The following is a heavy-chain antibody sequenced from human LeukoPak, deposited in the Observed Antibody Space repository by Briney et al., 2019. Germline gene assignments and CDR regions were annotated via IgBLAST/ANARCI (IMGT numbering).Heavy chain of an antibody. D-gene: IGHD3-22*01. CDR3: ARGGIFDYYDSSGYYHTYDY. Sequence: ASVKVSCKASGYTFTGYYMHWVRQAPGQGLEWMGRINPNSGGTNYAQKFQGRVTMARDTSISTAYMELSRLRSDDTAVYYCARGGIFDYYDSSGYYHTYDYWGQGTLVTVSS. V-gene: IGHV1-2*06. J-gene: IGHJ4*02. CDR2: INPNSGGT. CDR1: GYTFTGYY.